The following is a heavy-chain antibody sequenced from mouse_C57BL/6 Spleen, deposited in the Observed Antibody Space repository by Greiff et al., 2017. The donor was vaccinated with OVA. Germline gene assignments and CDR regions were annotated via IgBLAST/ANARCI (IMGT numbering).Heavy chain of an antibody. J-gene: IGHJ4*01. V-gene: IGHV1-7*01. CDR1: GYTFTSYW. CDR3: AREAITTVVATDYYAMDY. CDR2: INPSSGYT. D-gene: IGHD1-1*01. Sequence: QVQLKQSGAELAKPGASVKLSCKASGYTFTSYWMHWVKQRPGQGLEWIGYINPSSGYTKYNQKFKDKATLTADKSSSTAYMQLSSLTYEDSAVYYCAREAITTVVATDYYAMDYWGQGTSVTVSS.